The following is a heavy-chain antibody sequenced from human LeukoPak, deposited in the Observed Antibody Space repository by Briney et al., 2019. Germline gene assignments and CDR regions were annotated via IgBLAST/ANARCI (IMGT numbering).Heavy chain of an antibody. CDR2: INHSGST. J-gene: IGHJ6*03. CDR3: ARLGVGGGSAGRYYYYYYMDV. Sequence: PSETLSLTCIVSGGSISSSIYYWAWVRQPPGKGLEWIGEINHSGSTNYNPSLKSRVTISVDTSKNQFSLKLSSVTAADTAVYYCARLGVGGGSAGRYYYYYYMDVWGKGTTVTVSS. CDR1: GGSISSSIYY. V-gene: IGHV4-39*07. D-gene: IGHD3-16*01.